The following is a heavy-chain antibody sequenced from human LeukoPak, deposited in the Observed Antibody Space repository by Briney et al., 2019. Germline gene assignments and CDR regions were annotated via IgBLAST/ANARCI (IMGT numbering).Heavy chain of an antibody. CDR1: EFTFNKYW. V-gene: IGHV3-74*01. D-gene: IGHD2-15*01. CDR3: VRETDCTGGSCYLSHWFDP. Sequence: GGSLRLSCAASEFTFNKYWMHWVRQAPGKGLVWVSRINGDGTRTDYVDSVKGRFTISRDNAKNTVNLQMNSLREEDTAVYYCVRETDCTGGSCYLSHWFDPWGQGTRVTVSS. J-gene: IGHJ5*02. CDR2: INGDGTRT.